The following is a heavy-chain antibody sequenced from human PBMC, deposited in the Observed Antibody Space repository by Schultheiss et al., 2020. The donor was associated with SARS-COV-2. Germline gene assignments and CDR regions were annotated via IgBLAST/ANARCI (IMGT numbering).Heavy chain of an antibody. CDR3: TRPTVVTPEDAFDI. CDR1: GFTFSSYS. D-gene: IGHD4-23*01. J-gene: IGHJ3*02. V-gene: IGHV3-49*03. Sequence: GGSLRLSCAASGFTFSSYSMSWFRQAPGKGLEWVGFIRSKAYGGTTEYAASVKGRFTISRDDSKSIAYLQMNSLKTEDTAVYYCTRPTVVTPEDAFDIWGQGTMVTVSS. CDR2: IRSKAYGGTT.